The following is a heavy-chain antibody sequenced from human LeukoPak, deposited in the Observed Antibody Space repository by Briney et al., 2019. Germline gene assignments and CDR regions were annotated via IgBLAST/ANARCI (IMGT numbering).Heavy chain of an antibody. CDR1: GYTFTSYG. Sequence: ASVKVSCKASGYTFTSYGISWVRQAPGQGLEWMGWISAYNGNTNYAQKLQGRVTMTTDTSTSTAYMELRSLRSDDTAVYYCARGGTYYDFWSGYIFDHWGQGTLVTVSS. CDR3: ARGGTYYDFWSGYIFDH. CDR2: ISAYNGNT. D-gene: IGHD3-3*01. V-gene: IGHV1-18*01. J-gene: IGHJ4*02.